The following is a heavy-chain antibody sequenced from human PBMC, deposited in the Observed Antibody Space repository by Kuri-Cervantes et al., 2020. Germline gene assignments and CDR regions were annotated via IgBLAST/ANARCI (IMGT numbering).Heavy chain of an antibody. Sequence: ASVKVSCKASGYTLTSYGISWVRQAPGQGLQWMGWISAYNGNTNYAQKLQGRVTMTTDTSTSTAYMELRSLRSDDTAVYYCARDLGYCSGGSCSSWGQGTLVTVSS. CDR3: ARDLGYCSGGSCSS. CDR1: GYTLTSYG. J-gene: IGHJ4*02. CDR2: ISAYNGNT. D-gene: IGHD2-15*01. V-gene: IGHV1-18*01.